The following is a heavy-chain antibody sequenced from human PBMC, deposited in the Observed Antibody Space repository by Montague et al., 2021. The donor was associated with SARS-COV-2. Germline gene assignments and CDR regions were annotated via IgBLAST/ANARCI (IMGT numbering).Heavy chain of an antibody. V-gene: IGHV3-43*01. CDR2: ISLDLTTT. D-gene: IGHD6-13*01. J-gene: IGHJ4*02. CDR1: VFRLDDYT. Sequence: SLRLSGAASVFRLDDYTMHWVRQVPGKGLQWVSLISLDLTTTHYSESVXGRFTISRDNSISSLYLQMSSLRNDDTGLYYCAQGIGDSRSFLEFWGQGTLLTVSS. CDR3: AQGIGDSRSFLEF.